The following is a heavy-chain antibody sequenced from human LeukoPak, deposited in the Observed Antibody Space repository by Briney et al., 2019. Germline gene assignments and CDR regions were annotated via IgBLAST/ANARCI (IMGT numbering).Heavy chain of an antibody. CDR3: ARDALSYDYSWGSYRHVGIDP. J-gene: IGHJ5*02. V-gene: IGHV1-46*01. CDR2: INPTSGTT. D-gene: IGHD3-16*02. CDR1: GYTFTTYY. Sequence: ASVKVSCKASGYTFTTYYMHWVRQAPGQGLEWMAIINPTSGTTDYAQKLHGRITVTRDTTTSTVYIELTSLTPEDTAVDYCARDALSYDYSWGSYRHVGIDPWGQGTLVTVSS.